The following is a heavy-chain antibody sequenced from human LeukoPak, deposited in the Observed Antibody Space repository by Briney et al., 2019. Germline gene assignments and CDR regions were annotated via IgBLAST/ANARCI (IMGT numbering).Heavy chain of an antibody. D-gene: IGHD2-2*01. V-gene: IGHV4-39*01. J-gene: IGHJ4*02. CDR3: ARLPAGYYSSTSCYLFPPIDY. Sequence: SETLCLPCTVSGGSISSSSYYWGWIRQPPGKGVEWIGSIYYSGSTYYNPSLKSRVTISVDTSKNQFSLKLSSVTAADTAVYYCARLPAGYYSSTSCYLFPPIDYWGQGTLVTVSS. CDR2: IYYSGST. CDR1: GGSISSSSYY.